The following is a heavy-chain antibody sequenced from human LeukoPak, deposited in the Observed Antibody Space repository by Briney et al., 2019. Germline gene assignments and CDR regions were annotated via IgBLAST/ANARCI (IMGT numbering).Heavy chain of an antibody. CDR1: GGSISSGGYY. V-gene: IGHV4-30-2*01. J-gene: IGHJ3*02. CDR2: IYHSGST. D-gene: IGHD2-2*01. Sequence: SETLSLTCTVSGGSISSGGYYWSWIRQPPGKGLGWIGYIYHSGSTYYNPSLKSRVTISVDRSKNQFSLKLSSVTAADTAVYYCARDEGVVVPAAIPFDAFDIWGQGTMVTVSS. CDR3: ARDEGVVVPAAIPFDAFDI.